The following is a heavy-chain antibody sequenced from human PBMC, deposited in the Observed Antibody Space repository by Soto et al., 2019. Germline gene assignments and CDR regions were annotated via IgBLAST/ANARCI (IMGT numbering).Heavy chain of an antibody. CDR1: GGTFSSYA. Sequence: SVKVSCKASGGTFSSYAIDWVRQAPGQGLELMGGITRLFGKANYAQKFQGRVTITAGXXXXXAXMXLXXXXSEXTAVYYCARKGYIGNFAMDVWGQGTTVTVSS. V-gene: IGHV1-69*06. CDR2: ITRLFGKA. J-gene: IGHJ6*02. D-gene: IGHD5-12*01. CDR3: ARKGYIGNFAMDV.